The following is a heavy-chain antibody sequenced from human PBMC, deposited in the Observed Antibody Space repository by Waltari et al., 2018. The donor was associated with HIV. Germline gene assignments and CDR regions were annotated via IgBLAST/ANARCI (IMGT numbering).Heavy chain of an antibody. CDR2: MNPNSGNT. CDR3: ARGYSYDRSGEAFDI. CDR1: ACTFTTYD. Sequence: QVQLLQSGAEVKKPGASVKVSCKASACTFTTYDINWVRQATGQGLEWMGWMNPNSGNTGYAQKFQGRVTMTRNTSISTAYMELSSLRSEDTAVYYCARGYSYDRSGEAFDIWGQGTMVTVSS. V-gene: IGHV1-8*01. D-gene: IGHD3-22*01. J-gene: IGHJ3*02.